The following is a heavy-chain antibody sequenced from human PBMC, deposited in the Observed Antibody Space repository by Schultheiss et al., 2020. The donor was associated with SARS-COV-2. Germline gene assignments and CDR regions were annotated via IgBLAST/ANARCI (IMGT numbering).Heavy chain of an antibody. CDR2: IYYSGST. Sequence: SETLSLTCAVYGGSFSGYYWSWIRQHPGKGLEWIGYIYYSGSTNYNPSLKSRVTISVDTSKNQFSLNLTSVTAADTAVFYCARGPEAPYQLLSRRPRLRRSFDYWGQGTLVTVSS. J-gene: IGHJ4*02. D-gene: IGHD2-2*01. CDR1: GGSFSGYY. CDR3: ARGPEAPYQLLSRRPRLRRSFDY. V-gene: IGHV4-34*01.